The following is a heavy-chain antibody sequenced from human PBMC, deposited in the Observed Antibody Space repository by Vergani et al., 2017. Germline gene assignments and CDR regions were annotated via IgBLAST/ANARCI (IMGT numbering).Heavy chain of an antibody. Sequence: QVQLQESGPGLVKPSETLSLTCTVSGGSVSSGSYYWSWSRQPPGKGLEWIGYIYYSGSTNYNPSLKSRVTISVDTSKNQFSMKLSSVAAADTAVYDCARGGEVAARPEYWGQGTLVTVSS. D-gene: IGHD6-6*01. V-gene: IGHV4-61*01. CDR3: ARGGEVAARPEY. CDR1: GGSVSSGSYY. CDR2: IYYSGST. J-gene: IGHJ4*02.